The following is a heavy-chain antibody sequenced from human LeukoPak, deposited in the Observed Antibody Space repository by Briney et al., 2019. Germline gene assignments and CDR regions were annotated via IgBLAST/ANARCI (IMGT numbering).Heavy chain of an antibody. CDR1: GFTFSNSW. CDR2: IKEDGSDK. J-gene: IGHJ4*02. CDR3: ATGGEWRDY. V-gene: IGHV3-7*01. D-gene: IGHD3-3*01. Sequence: GGSLRLSCAASGFTFSNSWMRWVRQAPGKGLEWVANIKEDGSDKFYVESVKGRFSISRDNAKNSLFLQMRSLRVEDTAVYYCATGGEWRDYWGQGTLVTVSS.